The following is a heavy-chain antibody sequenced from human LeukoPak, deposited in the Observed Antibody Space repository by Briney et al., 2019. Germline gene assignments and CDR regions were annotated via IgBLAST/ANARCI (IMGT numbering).Heavy chain of an antibody. V-gene: IGHV4-59*08. CDR1: GGSISSYY. J-gene: IGHJ6*02. CDR3: ARHLRLATVTTDCYYYGMDV. Sequence: MPSETLSLTCTVSGGSISSYYWSWIRQPPGKGLEWIGYIYYSGSTNYNPSLKSRVTISVDTSKNQFSLKLSSVTAADTAVYYCARHLRLATVTTDCYYYGMDVWGQGTTVTVSS. D-gene: IGHD4-17*01. CDR2: IYYSGST.